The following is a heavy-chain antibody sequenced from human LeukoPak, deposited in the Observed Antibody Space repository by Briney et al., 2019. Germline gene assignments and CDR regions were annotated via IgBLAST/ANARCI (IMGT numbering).Heavy chain of an antibody. CDR3: ARDEYYYDSSGYYLSG. J-gene: IGHJ4*02. CDR2: SIPILGIA. V-gene: IGHV1-69*04. CDR1: GGTFSSYA. D-gene: IGHD3-22*01. Sequence: GSSVKVSCKASGGTFSSYAISWVRQAPGQGLEWMGRSIPILGIANYAQKFQGRVTITAGKSTSTAYMELSSLRSEDTAVYYCARDEYYYDSSGYYLSGWGQGTLVTASS.